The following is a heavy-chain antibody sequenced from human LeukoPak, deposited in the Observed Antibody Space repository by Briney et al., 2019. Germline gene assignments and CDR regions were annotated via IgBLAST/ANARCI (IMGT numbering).Heavy chain of an antibody. CDR3: AVTYYYDSSGYYYGLAFDY. V-gene: IGHV1-2*06. J-gene: IGHJ4*02. CDR1: GYTFTGYY. Sequence: ASVKVSCKASGYTFTGYYMHWVRQAPGQGLEWMGRINPNSGGTNYAQKFQGRVTMTRDTSISTAYMELSRLRSDATAVYYCAVTYYYDSSGYYYGLAFDYWGQGTLVTVSS. CDR2: INPNSGGT. D-gene: IGHD3-22*01.